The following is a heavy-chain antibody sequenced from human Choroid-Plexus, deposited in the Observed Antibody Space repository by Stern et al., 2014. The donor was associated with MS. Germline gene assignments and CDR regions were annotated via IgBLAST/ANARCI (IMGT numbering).Heavy chain of an antibody. D-gene: IGHD2/OR15-2a*01. CDR1: GFTFGSCA. CDR3: AKDRHYLTYFFDH. V-gene: IGHV3-30*18. CDR2: VSYDGGNK. J-gene: IGHJ5*02. Sequence: MQLVESGGGVVQPGRPLRLSCVASGFTFGSCAMHWVRQAPGKGLEWVAGVSYDGGNKYYADSVKGRFTISRDNSQNTLYMQMSSLRPEDTAVYYCAKDRHYLTYFFDHWGQGSLVTVSS.